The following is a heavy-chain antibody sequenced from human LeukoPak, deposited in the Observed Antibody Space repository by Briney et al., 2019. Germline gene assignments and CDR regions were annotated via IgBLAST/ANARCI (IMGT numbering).Heavy chain of an antibody. V-gene: IGHV3-21*04. CDR2: ISTSSSYI. CDR3: AKENVYGGRGGVDY. J-gene: IGHJ4*02. D-gene: IGHD2-8*01. CDR1: GFTFSTYS. Sequence: GGSLRLSCAASGFTFSTYSMNWVRQAPGKGLEWVSSISTSSSYIFYADSLKGRFTISRDDAKNSLYLQMNSLRAEDTAVYYCAKENVYGGRGGVDYWGQGTLVTVSS.